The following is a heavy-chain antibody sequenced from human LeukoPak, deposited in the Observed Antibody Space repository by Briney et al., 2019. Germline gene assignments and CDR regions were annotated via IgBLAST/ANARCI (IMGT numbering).Heavy chain of an antibody. V-gene: IGHV1-69*01. CDR3: ARDYYDSSGYYYGFWDY. CDR2: IIPIFGTA. Sequence: GSSVKVSCKASGGTFSSSAISWVRQAPGQGLAWMGGIIPIFGTANYAQKFQGRVTITADESTSTAYMELSSLRYEDTAVYYCARDYYDSSGYYYGFWDYWGQGTLVTVSS. D-gene: IGHD3-22*01. J-gene: IGHJ4*02. CDR1: GGTFSSSA.